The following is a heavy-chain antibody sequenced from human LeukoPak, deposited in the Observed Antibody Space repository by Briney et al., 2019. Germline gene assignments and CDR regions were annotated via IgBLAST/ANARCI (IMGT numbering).Heavy chain of an antibody. J-gene: IGHJ4*02. CDR1: GYTSTGYY. D-gene: IGHD3-9*01. CDR3: SGGGLLYFVWLAY. CDR2: INPNSGGT. Sequence: ASVKVSCKASGYTSTGYYMHWVRQAPGQGLEWMGWINPNSGGTNYAQKFHGRATMTRDTSIRTAYMDVGRLRSDDTAGYYCSGGGLLYFVWLAYWDQGTLVTVSS. V-gene: IGHV1-2*02.